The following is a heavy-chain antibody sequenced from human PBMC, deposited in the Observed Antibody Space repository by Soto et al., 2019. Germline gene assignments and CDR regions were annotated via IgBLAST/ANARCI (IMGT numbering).Heavy chain of an antibody. CDR3: AKDDFTDRGDDYFDY. J-gene: IGHJ4*02. D-gene: IGHD2-21*02. Sequence: SEPLSLTCTVSGGSISNDNYYWSWIRQSPGKGLEWIAYIYYSGSTYYNPSLKSRLTISVDPSKNQFSLKLSSVTAADTAVYYCAKDDFTDRGDDYFDYWGPGTLVTVSS. CDR1: GGSISNDNYY. CDR2: IYYSGST. V-gene: IGHV4-30-4*01.